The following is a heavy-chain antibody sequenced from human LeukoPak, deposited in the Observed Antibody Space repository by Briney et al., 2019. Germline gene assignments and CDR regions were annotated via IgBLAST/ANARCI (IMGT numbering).Heavy chain of an antibody. CDR1: GDSISTYY. J-gene: IGHJ4*02. Sequence: SETLSLTCTVSGDSISTYYWSWVRQPPGKGLEWIAYIHYTGSTKYNPSLKSRVTISLDTPKKQFSLGLSSVTAADTAVYYCARTRYCSGTSCYFDYWGQGILVTVSS. D-gene: IGHD2-2*01. CDR3: ARTRYCSGTSCYFDY. CDR2: IHYTGST. V-gene: IGHV4-59*08.